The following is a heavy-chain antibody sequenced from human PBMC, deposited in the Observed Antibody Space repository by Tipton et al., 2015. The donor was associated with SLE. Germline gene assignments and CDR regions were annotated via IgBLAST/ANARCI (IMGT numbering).Heavy chain of an antibody. CDR2: IYYSGST. CDR1: GGSISSRSYY. CDR3: ATIAVAGSDY. Sequence: TLSLNCTVSGGSISSRSYYWGWIRQPPGKGLEWIVSIYYSGSTYYHPPLKSRVTISVDTSKNQISLKLSSVTAADTAVYYCATIAVAGSDYWGQGTLVTVSS. J-gene: IGHJ4*02. D-gene: IGHD6-19*01. V-gene: IGHV4-39*07.